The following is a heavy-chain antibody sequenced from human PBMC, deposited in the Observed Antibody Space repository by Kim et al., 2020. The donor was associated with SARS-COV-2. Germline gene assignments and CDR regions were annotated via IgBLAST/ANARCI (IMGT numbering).Heavy chain of an antibody. D-gene: IGHD1-7*01. Sequence: RFTISRDNSKNTLYLQMNSLRAEDTAVYYCARVALGGTTPFGYYYYGMDVWGQGTTVTVSS. CDR3: ARVALGGTTPFGYYYYGMDV. J-gene: IGHJ6*02. V-gene: IGHV3-30*07.